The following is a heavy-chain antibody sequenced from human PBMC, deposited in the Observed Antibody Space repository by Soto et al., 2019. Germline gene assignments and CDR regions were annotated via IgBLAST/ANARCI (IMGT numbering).Heavy chain of an antibody. CDR1: GYTFTSYA. J-gene: IGHJ1*01. Sequence: GASVKVSCKASGYTFTSYAMHWVRQAPGQRLEWMGWINAGNGNTKYSQKLQGRVTITRDTSASTAYMELSSLRSEDTAVYYCAREFQYSSSWSHFQHWGQGTLVTVSS. D-gene: IGHD6-13*01. V-gene: IGHV1-3*01. CDR2: INAGNGNT. CDR3: AREFQYSSSWSHFQH.